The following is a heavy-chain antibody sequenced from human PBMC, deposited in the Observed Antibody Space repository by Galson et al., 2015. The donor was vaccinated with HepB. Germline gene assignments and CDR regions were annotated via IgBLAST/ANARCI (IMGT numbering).Heavy chain of an antibody. J-gene: IGHJ4*02. CDR1: GFNFSGSA. Sequence: LRLSCAASGFNFSGSAIHWVRQASGKGPEWIGRIRSKTSNYAALYVQSLKGRFTISRDDSKNMAYLHMRSLKTDDTAVYYCVRMGDLSGYSSRWGQGTLVTVSS. CDR3: VRMGDLSGYSSR. CDR2: IRSKTSNYAA. D-gene: IGHD6-13*01. V-gene: IGHV3-73*01.